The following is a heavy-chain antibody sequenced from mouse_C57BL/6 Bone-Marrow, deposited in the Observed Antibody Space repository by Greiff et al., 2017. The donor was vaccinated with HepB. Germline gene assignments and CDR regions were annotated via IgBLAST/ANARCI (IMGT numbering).Heavy chain of an antibody. J-gene: IGHJ4*01. V-gene: IGHV15-2*01. Sequence: QVQLQQSGSELRSPGSSVKLSCKDFDSEVFPIAYMSWVRQKPGHGFEWIGGILPSIGRTIYGEKFEDKATLDADTLSNTAYLELNSLTSEDSAIYYCARGGPITTVVATKDYAMDYWGQGTSVTVSS. D-gene: IGHD1-1*01. CDR3: ARGGPITTVVATKDYAMDY. CDR2: ILPSIGRT. CDR1: DSEVFPIAY.